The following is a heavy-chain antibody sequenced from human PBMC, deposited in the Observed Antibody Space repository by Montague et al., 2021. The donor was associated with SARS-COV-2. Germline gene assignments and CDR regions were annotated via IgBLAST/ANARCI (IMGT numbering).Heavy chain of an antibody. D-gene: IGHD3-10*01. J-gene: IGHJ5*02. Sequence: SETLSLTCTVSGGSISSYYRSWIRQPPGKGLEWIGYIYYSGSTNSNPSLSSRGTVSVDTSKNQFPLKLSFVTAADTAVDYCARGFPTVRGITHWFDPWGQGTLVTVSS. V-gene: IGHV4-59*01. CDR3: ARGFPTVRGITHWFDP. CDR1: GGSISSYY. CDR2: IYYSGST.